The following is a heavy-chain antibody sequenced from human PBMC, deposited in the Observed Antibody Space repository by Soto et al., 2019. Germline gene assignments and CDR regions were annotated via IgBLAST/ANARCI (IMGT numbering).Heavy chain of an antibody. Sequence: QVQLVQSGAEIKKPGASVKVSCKASGYTFTDYDLYWVRQAPGQGLEWMGRLNPDSGSTVNGQKFRTRVSMTMNTSINTAYLELDSLRSEDTAVYYCARDQVGDSWSGNYKGWLDPWGQVPLVTVS. CDR3: ARDQVGDSWSGNYKGWLDP. D-gene: IGHD3-3*01. J-gene: IGHJ5*02. CDR2: LNPDSGST. CDR1: GYTFTDYD. V-gene: IGHV1-8*02.